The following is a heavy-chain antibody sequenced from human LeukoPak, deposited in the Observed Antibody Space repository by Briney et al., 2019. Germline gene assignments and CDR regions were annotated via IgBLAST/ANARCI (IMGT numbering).Heavy chain of an antibody. CDR3: ARSMATMVRRVSFPPFGY. V-gene: IGHV3-21*01. CDR1: GFTFGRYS. J-gene: IGHJ4*02. Sequence: GGSLRLSCAASGFTFGRYSMNWVRQAPGKGLEWVSSISSSSSYIDYADSVKGRFTISRDNAKNSLYLQMNSLRAEDTAVYYCARSMATMVRRVSFPPFGYWGQGTLVTVSS. CDR2: ISSSSSYI. D-gene: IGHD3-10*01.